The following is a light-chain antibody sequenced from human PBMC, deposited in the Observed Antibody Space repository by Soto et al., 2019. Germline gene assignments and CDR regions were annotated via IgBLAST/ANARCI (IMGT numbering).Light chain of an antibody. CDR1: QSVSSN. CDR3: QQYNSYSGT. V-gene: IGKV3-15*01. CDR2: GAS. Sequence: EIVMTQSPATLSLSPGERATLSCRASQSVSSNLAWYQQKPGQAPRLLIYGASTRATGIPARVSGSGAGTEFTLTISSLQTEDGATYYCQQYNSYSGTFGQGTKVDIK. J-gene: IGKJ1*01.